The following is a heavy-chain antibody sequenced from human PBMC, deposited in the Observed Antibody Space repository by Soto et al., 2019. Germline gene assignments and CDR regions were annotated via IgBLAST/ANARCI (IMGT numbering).Heavy chain of an antibody. CDR2: IRTAGDT. D-gene: IGHD3-16*01. Sequence: EVQLVESGGGLVQPGGSLRLSCAASGFTFSAYDMQWVRQVSGKGLEWVSTIRTAGDTYSPGSVKGRFTISRENAQNSLFLQMNSLRAEDTAVYYCARARRYSEPEYYAMYVWGQGTTVTVSS. CDR3: ARARRYSEPEYYAMYV. V-gene: IGHV3-13*01. J-gene: IGHJ6*02. CDR1: GFTFSAYD.